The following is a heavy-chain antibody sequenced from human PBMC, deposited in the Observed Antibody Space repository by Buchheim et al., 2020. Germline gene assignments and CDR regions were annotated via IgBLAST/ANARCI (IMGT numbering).Heavy chain of an antibody. V-gene: IGHV3-7*01. D-gene: IGHD5-18*01. CDR1: GFTFSSYG. CDR2: IKQDGSDK. CDR3: ARGPIQLWLPWVY. J-gene: IGHJ4*02. Sequence: EVQLVESGGGLVQPGGSLRPSCAASGFTFSSYGMSWVRQAPGKGLEWVANIKQDGSDKYYVDSVKGRFTISRDNAKNSLYLQMNSLRAEDTAVYYCARGPIQLWLPWVYWGQGNL.